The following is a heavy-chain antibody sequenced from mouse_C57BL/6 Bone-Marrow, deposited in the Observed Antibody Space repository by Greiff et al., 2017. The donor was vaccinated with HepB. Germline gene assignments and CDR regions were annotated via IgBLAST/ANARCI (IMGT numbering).Heavy chain of an antibody. CDR1: GYAFTNYL. CDR3: ARLATTVAEGYFDV. CDR2: INPGSGGT. V-gene: IGHV1-54*01. Sequence: QVQLKESGAELVRPGTSMKVSCKASGYAFTNYLIEWVKQRPGQGLEWIGVINPGSGGTNYNEKFKGKATLTADKSSSTAYMQLSSLTSEDSAVYYCARLATTVAEGYFDVWGTGTTVTVSS. D-gene: IGHD1-1*01. J-gene: IGHJ1*03.